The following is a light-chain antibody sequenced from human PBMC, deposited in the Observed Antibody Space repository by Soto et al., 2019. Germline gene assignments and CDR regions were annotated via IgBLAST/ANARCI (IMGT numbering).Light chain of an antibody. CDR2: GAS. Sequence: EIVLTQSPGTLSLSPGERATLSCRASQSVRNNFLAWYQQKPGQAPRLLFYGASSRATGISDRFSGSGSGTDFTLIISRLEPEDFAVYYCQQYGSSPVTFGQGTKLEIK. CDR3: QQYGSSPVT. V-gene: IGKV3-20*01. J-gene: IGKJ2*01. CDR1: QSVRNNF.